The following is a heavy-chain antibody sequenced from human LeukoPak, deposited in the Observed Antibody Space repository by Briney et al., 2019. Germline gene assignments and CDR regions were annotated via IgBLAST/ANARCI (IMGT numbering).Heavy chain of an antibody. V-gene: IGHV4-34*01. CDR2: INHSGST. J-gene: IGHJ4*02. CDR3: ARRDCSSTSCQTFDY. D-gene: IGHD2-2*01. Sequence: PSETLSLTCAVYGGSFSGYYWSWIRQPPGKGLEWIGEINHSGSTNYNPSLKSRVTISVDTSKNQFSVKLSSVTAADTAVYYCARRDCSSTSCQTFDYWGQGTLVTVSS. CDR1: GGSFSGYY.